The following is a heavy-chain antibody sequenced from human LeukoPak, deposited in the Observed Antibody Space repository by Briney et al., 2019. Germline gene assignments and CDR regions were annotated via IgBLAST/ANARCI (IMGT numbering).Heavy chain of an antibody. CDR2: MNPNSGST. Sequence: ASVKVSCKASGYTFTSYDINWVRQATGQGLEWMGWMNPNSGSTGYAQKFQGRVTMTRNTSISTAYMELSSLRSEDTAVYYCARGPIRSPHWFDPWGQGTLVTVSS. CDR1: GYTFTSYD. CDR3: ARGPIRSPHWFDP. J-gene: IGHJ5*02. V-gene: IGHV1-8*01. D-gene: IGHD6-13*01.